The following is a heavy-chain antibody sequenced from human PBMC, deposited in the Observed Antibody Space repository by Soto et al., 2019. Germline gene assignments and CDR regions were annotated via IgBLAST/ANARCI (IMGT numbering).Heavy chain of an antibody. CDR2: ISSSSSYI. CDR3: ARPGGGCSGGSCYLTRGGDV. Sequence: GGSLRLSCAASGFTFSSYSMNWVRQAPGKGLEWVSSISSSSSYIYYADSVKGRFTISRDNAKNSLYLQMNSLRAEDTAVYYCARPGGGCSGGSCYLTRGGDVWGKGTTVTVSS. CDR1: GFTFSSYS. V-gene: IGHV3-21*01. D-gene: IGHD2-15*01. J-gene: IGHJ6*04.